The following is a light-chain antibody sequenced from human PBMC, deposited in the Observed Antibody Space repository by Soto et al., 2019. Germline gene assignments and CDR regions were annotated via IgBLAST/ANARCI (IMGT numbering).Light chain of an antibody. V-gene: IGKV3-15*01. CDR2: GAS. CDR1: QSVTTN. CDR3: QQYNNWPLT. Sequence: EIVMTQSPATLSVSPGEGDTLSCRASQSVTTNLAWYQQKPGQGPRLLIYGASTRATGIPARFSGSGSGTEFTLTISSLQSEDFAVYYCQQYNNWPLTFGGGTKVEIK. J-gene: IGKJ4*01.